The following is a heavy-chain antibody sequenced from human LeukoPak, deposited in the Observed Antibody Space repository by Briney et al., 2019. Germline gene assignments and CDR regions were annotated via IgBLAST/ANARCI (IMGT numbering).Heavy chain of an antibody. V-gene: IGHV1-2*02. CDR2: INPNSGGT. Sequence: VASVKVSCKASGYTFTGYYMHWVRQAPGQGLEWMGWINPNSGGTNYAQKFQGRVTMTRDTSISTAYMELSRLRSDDTAVYYCARRVGGYSYGFFYYFDYWGQGTLVTVSS. CDR1: GYTFTGYY. D-gene: IGHD5-18*01. CDR3: ARRVGGYSYGFFYYFDY. J-gene: IGHJ4*02.